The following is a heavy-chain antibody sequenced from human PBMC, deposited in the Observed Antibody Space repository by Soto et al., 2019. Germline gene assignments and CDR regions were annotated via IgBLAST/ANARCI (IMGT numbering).Heavy chain of an antibody. CDR3: ARDGGECSRTSCYNEIPPAWFGP. CDR1: GFIFSAYA. J-gene: IGHJ5*02. Sequence: GGSLRLSCAASGFIFSAYAMHWVRQAPGKGLEWLAVISYDGSTKFYADTVKGRFTISRGNSKNTLYLQMNSLRAEDSGIYYCARDGGECSRTSCYNEIPPAWFGPWGQGALVTVSS. D-gene: IGHD2-2*02. CDR2: ISYDGSTK. V-gene: IGHV3-30-3*01.